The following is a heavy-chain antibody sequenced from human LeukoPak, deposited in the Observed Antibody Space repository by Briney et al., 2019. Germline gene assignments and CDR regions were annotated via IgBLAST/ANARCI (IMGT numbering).Heavy chain of an antibody. CDR2: IYYSGST. Sequence: PSETLSLTCTVSGGSIGSYYWNWIRQPPGKGLEWIGYIYYSGSTNYNPSLKSRVTISVDTSKNQFSLKLSSVTAADTAVYYCARIHNWDYYFDYWGQGTLVTVPS. V-gene: IGHV4-59*01. CDR1: GGSIGSYY. J-gene: IGHJ4*02. D-gene: IGHD1-7*01. CDR3: ARIHNWDYYFDY.